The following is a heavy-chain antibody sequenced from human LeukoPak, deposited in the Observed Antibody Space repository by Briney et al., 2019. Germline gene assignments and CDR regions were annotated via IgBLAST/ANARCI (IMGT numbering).Heavy chain of an antibody. CDR3: ARDRPGNSLEY. D-gene: IGHD4-23*01. Sequence: SVKVSCKAPGGTFSSYAISWVRQAPGQGLEWMGKIIPLFDTINYAQNFQGRVTITADEFTSTAYMELSSLRSDDTAVYYCARDRPGNSLEYWGQGTLVTVSS. V-gene: IGHV1-69*13. CDR2: IIPLFDTI. CDR1: GGTFSSYA. J-gene: IGHJ4*02.